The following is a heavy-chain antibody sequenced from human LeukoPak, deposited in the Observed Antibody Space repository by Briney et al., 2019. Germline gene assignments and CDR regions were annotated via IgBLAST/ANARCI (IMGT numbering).Heavy chain of an antibody. J-gene: IGHJ4*02. CDR2: IWYDGSNK. CDR3: ARDSPGGY. V-gene: IGHV3-33*01. Sequence: GGSLRLSCAASGFTFRSYGMHWVRKAPAKGLEWVAVIWYDGSNKYYADSVKGRFTISRDNSKNTLYLQMNSLRAEDTAVYYCARDSPGGYWGQGTLVTVSS. CDR1: GFTFRSYG. D-gene: IGHD1-14*01.